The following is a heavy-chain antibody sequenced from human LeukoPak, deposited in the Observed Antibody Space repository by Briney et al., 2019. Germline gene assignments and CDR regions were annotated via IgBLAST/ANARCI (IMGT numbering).Heavy chain of an antibody. J-gene: IGHJ3*02. V-gene: IGHV3-23*01. CDR3: AKDLGYYDSSRYYYVDAFDI. D-gene: IGHD3-22*01. Sequence: PGGSLRLSCAASGFTFSSYAMSWVRQAPGKGLEWVSAISGSGGSTYYADSVKGRFTISRDNSKNTLYLQMNSLRAEDTAVYYCAKDLGYYDSSRYYYVDAFDIWGQGTMVTVSS. CDR1: GFTFSSYA. CDR2: ISGSGGST.